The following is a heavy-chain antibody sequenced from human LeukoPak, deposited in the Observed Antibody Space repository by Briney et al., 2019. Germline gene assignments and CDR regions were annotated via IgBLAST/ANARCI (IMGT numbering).Heavy chain of an antibody. J-gene: IGHJ4*02. CDR3: ARSLLVGADN. CDR1: GFTFSSYE. CDR2: ISSSSGSTI. D-gene: IGHD1-26*01. Sequence: QTGGSLRLSCAASGFTFSSYEMNWVRQAPGKGLEWVSYISSSSGSTIYYADPVKGRFTISRDNAKNSLYLQMNSLRAEDTAVYYCARSLLVGADNWGQGTLVTVSS. V-gene: IGHV3-48*03.